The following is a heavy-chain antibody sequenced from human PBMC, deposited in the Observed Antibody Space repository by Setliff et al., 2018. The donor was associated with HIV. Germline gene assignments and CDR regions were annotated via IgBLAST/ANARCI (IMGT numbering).Heavy chain of an antibody. CDR3: TMAPRLESTYGVDV. J-gene: IGHJ6*02. V-gene: IGHV3-66*01. CDR2: IYSGGST. CDR1: GFTVSSIY. D-gene: IGHD3-3*01. Sequence: PGGSLRLSCAASGFTVSSIYMSWVRQAPGKGLEFVSVIYSGGSTNYAESVKGRFTISRDTSKDTLYLQMSSLRVEDTAIYYCTMAPRLESTYGVDVWGQGTTVTVSS.